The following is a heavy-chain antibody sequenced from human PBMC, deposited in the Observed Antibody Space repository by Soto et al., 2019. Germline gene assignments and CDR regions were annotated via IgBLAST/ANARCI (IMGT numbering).Heavy chain of an antibody. Sequence: GSLRLSCTVSGGSISSYYWSWIRQPPGKGLEWIGYIYYSGSTNYNPSLKSPVTISVDTSKNQFSLKLSSVTAADTSVYYCARELFNYDILTGYCYYDGMDVWGQGTTVTVSS. J-gene: IGHJ6*02. CDR1: GGSISSYY. V-gene: IGHV4-59*12. D-gene: IGHD3-9*01. CDR3: ARELFNYDILTGYCYYDGMDV. CDR2: IYYSGST.